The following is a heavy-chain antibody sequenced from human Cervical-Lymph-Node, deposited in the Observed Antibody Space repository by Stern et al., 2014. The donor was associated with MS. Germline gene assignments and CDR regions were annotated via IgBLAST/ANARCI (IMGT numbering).Heavy chain of an antibody. CDR3: ARDRGDFVFDY. CDR1: GFTFSSYA. V-gene: IGHV3-30*01. J-gene: IGHJ4*02. Sequence: VQLVESGGGVVPPGGSLRLSCAASGFTFSSYAMHWVRQAPGKGLECVAVISYDGSNKYYADSVKGRFTISRDNSKNTLYLQMNSLRAEDTAVYYCARDRGDFVFDYWGQGTLVTVSS. D-gene: IGHD4-17*01. CDR2: ISYDGSNK.